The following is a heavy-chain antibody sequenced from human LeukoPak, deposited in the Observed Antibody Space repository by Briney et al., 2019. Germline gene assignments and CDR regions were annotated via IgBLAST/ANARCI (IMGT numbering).Heavy chain of an antibody. Sequence: SVKVSCKASGGTFSSYAISWVRQAPGQGLEWMGGIIPIFGTANYAQKFQGRVTITADKSTSTAYMELSSLRPEDTAVYYCARAPAAGTDHFDYWGQGTLVTVSS. CDR2: IIPIFGTA. V-gene: IGHV1-69*06. CDR1: GGTFSSYA. D-gene: IGHD6-13*01. CDR3: ARAPAAGTDHFDY. J-gene: IGHJ4*02.